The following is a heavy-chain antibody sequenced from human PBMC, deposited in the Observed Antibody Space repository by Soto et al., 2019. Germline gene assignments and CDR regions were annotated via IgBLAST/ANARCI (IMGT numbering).Heavy chain of an antibody. V-gene: IGHV3-53*01. CDR3: ARDFGLDTAMLHGAFDI. CDR1: GLTVSSNY. CDR2: SYSGGST. Sequence: EVQLVESGGGLIQPGGSLRLSCAASGLTVSSNYMSWVRQAPGKGLEWVANSYSGGSTYYADSVKGRFTISRDNSRNTLYVQMNELRAEDTAVYYCARDFGLDTAMLHGAFDIWGQGTMVTVSS. D-gene: IGHD5-18*01. J-gene: IGHJ3*02.